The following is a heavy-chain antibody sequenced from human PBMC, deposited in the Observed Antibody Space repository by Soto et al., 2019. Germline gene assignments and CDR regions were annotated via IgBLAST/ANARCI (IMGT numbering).Heavy chain of an antibody. V-gene: IGHV3-15*01. CDR1: GFTFSNAW. D-gene: IGHD3-22*01. Sequence: EVQLVESGGGLVKPGGSLRLSCAASGFTFSNAWMSWVRQAPGKGLEWVGRIKSKTDGGTTDYAAPVKGRFTISRDDSKNTLYLKMNSLKTEHTAVYYCTTHMRVVVIGYYGMDVWGQGTTVTVSS. CDR3: TTHMRVVVIGYYGMDV. J-gene: IGHJ6*02. CDR2: IKSKTDGGTT.